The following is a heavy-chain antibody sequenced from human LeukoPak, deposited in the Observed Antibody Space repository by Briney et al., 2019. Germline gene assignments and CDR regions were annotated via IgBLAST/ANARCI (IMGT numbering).Heavy chain of an antibody. CDR2: IGISSGNT. CDR1: GFPFIDYS. V-gene: IGHV3-48*04. Sequence: PGGSLRLSCTASGFPFIDYSMNSVRQAPGKGLEWISYIGISSGNTKYADSVKGRFTISADNAKNSLYLQMNSLRVEVTAVYYCARDHNYAFDNWGQGTLVSVSS. J-gene: IGHJ4*02. CDR3: ARDHNYAFDN. D-gene: IGHD1-1*01.